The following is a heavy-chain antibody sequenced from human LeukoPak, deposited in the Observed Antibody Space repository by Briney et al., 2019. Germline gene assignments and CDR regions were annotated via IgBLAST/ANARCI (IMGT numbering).Heavy chain of an antibody. CDR3: ARASYYYDSSGYLGPYGMDV. J-gene: IGHJ6*02. D-gene: IGHD3-22*01. CDR1: GYSFTGYY. CDR2: MNPNSGNT. Sequence: WASVKVSCKASGYSFTGYYMHWVRQATGQGLEWMGWMNPNSGNTGYAQKFQGRVTMTRNTSISTAYMELSSLRSEDTAVYYCARASYYYDSSGYLGPYGMDVWGQGTTVTVSS. V-gene: IGHV1-8*02.